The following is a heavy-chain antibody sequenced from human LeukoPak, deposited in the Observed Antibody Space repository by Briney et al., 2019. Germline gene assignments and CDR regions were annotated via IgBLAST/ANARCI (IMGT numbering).Heavy chain of an antibody. V-gene: IGHV3-30-3*01. CDR3: ARSTASRRESDY. CDR1: GFTFSSYA. D-gene: IGHD2-2*01. J-gene: IGHJ4*02. CDR2: ISYDGSNK. Sequence: GRPLRLSCAASGFTFSSYAMHWVRQAPGKGLEWVAVISYDGSNKYYADSVKGRFTISRDNSKNTLYLQMNSLRAEDTAVYYCARSTASRRESDYWGQGTLVTVSS.